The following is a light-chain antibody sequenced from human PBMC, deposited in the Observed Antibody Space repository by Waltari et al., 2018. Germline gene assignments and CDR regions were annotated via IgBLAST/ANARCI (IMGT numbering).Light chain of an antibody. J-gene: IGKJ1*01. Sequence: EIVMTQSPATLSVSPGERATLSCKASQSVITNLAWYQQKPAQPPRLLIYGASARATGIPDRFSGSGFGTEFTLAISSLQSEDSAIYYCQQYHNWPRVFGQGTKVEIK. CDR1: QSVITN. V-gene: IGKV3-15*01. CDR2: GAS. CDR3: QQYHNWPRV.